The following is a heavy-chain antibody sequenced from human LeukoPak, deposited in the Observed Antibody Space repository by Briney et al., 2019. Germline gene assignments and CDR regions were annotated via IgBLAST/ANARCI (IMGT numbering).Heavy chain of an antibody. V-gene: IGHV3-11*01. CDR1: GFTFSDYY. J-gene: IGHJ6*02. CDR2: ISSSGSTI. D-gene: IGHD6-13*01. Sequence: GGSLRLSCAASGFTFSDYYMSWIRQAPGKGLEWVSYISSSGSTIYYADSVKGRFTISRDNAKNSLYLQMNSLRAEDTAVYYCARELSSSWYEVGYYYGMDVWGQGTTVTVSS. CDR3: ARELSSSWYEVGYYYGMDV.